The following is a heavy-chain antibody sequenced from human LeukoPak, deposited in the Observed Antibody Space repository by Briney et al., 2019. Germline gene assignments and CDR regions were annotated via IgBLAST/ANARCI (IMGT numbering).Heavy chain of an antibody. CDR1: GGSFSGYY. Sequence: SETLSFTCAVYGGSFSGYYWSWIRQPPGKGLEWIGYIYYSGSTYYNPSLKSRVTISVDTSKNQFSLKLSSVTAADTAVYYCARESSFSPGYWGQGTLVTVSS. J-gene: IGHJ4*02. CDR3: ARESSFSPGY. D-gene: IGHD3-3*01. V-gene: IGHV4-30-4*08. CDR2: IYYSGST.